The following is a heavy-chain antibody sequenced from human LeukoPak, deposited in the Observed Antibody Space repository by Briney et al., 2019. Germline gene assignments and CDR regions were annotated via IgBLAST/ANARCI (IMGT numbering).Heavy chain of an antibody. Sequence: VASVKVSCKASGYTFTSYGISWVRQAPGQRLEWMGWINPNSGGTNYAQKFQGRVTMTRDTSISTAYMELSRLRSDDTAVYYCARTRGYTYGRYEFDIWGQGTIVTVSS. CDR1: GYTFTSYG. CDR2: INPNSGGT. V-gene: IGHV1-2*02. D-gene: IGHD5-18*01. CDR3: ARTRGYTYGRYEFDI. J-gene: IGHJ3*02.